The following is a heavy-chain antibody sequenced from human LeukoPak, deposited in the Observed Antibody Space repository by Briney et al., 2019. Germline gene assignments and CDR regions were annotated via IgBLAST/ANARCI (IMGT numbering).Heavy chain of an antibody. CDR1: GGSISSYY. CDR2: IHTSGST. D-gene: IGHD6-19*01. J-gene: IGHJ4*02. CDR3: ARAWQWLPLDS. Sequence: SETLSLTCTVSGGSISSYYWTWIRQPAGKGLEWIWRIHTSGSTNYNPSLKSRVTMSADTSKNQFSLKLTSVTAADTAVYYCARAWQWLPLDSWGQGTLVTVSS. V-gene: IGHV4-4*07.